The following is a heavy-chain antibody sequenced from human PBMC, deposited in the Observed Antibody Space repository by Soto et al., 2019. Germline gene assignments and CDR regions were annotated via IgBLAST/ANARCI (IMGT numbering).Heavy chain of an antibody. Sequence: EVQVVESGGDLVQPGGSLRLSCAASGFTIRNYAMSWVRQAPGKALEWVSGISGGSDRTYYADSVKGRFTIFKDNSKNTLYLQMSSLRVADTAVYHCEGSWTWGQGTMVTVSS. D-gene: IGHD5-12*01. J-gene: IGHJ3*01. CDR1: GFTIRNYA. V-gene: IGHV3-23*04. CDR3: EGSWT. CDR2: ISGGSDRT.